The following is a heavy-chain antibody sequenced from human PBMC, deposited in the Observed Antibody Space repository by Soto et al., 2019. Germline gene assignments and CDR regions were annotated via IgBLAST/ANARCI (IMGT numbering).Heavy chain of an antibody. CDR3: ARSLGDWGGSYDY. D-gene: IGHD1-26*01. CDR2: MNPNSGNT. Sequence: QVQLVQSGAEVKRPGASVKVSCKASGYTFTSYDINWVRQATGQGLEWMGWMNPNSGNTGYAQKFQGRVTMTRNTSISTAYMVLSSLRSDDTAVYYCARSLGDWGGSYDYWGQGTLVTVSS. CDR1: GYTFTSYD. V-gene: IGHV1-8*01. J-gene: IGHJ4*02.